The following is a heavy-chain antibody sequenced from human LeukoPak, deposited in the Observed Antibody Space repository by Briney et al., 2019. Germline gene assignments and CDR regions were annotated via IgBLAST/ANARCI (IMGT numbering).Heavy chain of an antibody. V-gene: IGHV3-30*18. CDR1: GFTFSSYG. D-gene: IGHD3-22*01. CDR2: ISYDGSNK. CDR3: AKDSSYYYDSNGYFDY. J-gene: IGHJ4*02. Sequence: GGSLRLSCAASGFTFSSYGMHWVPQAPGKGLEGVSVISYDGSNKYYADSVKGRFTISRDNSKNTLYLQMNSLRAEDTAVYYCAKDSSYYYDSNGYFDYWGQGTLVTVSS.